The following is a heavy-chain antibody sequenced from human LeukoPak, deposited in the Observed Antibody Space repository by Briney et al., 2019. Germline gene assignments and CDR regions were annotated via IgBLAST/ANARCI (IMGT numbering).Heavy chain of an antibody. Sequence: SETLSLTCTVSGGSISSGSYYWSWIRQPAGKGLEWIGRIYTSGSTNYNPSLKSRVTISVDTSKNQFSLKLSSVTAADTAVYYCARDASYGFGAYWGQGTLVTVSS. CDR1: GGSISSGSYY. J-gene: IGHJ4*02. V-gene: IGHV4-61*02. CDR2: IYTSGST. CDR3: ARDASYGFGAY. D-gene: IGHD2-2*03.